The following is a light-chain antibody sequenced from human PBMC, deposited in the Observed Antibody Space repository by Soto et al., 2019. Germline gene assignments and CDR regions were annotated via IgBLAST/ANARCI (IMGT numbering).Light chain of an antibody. V-gene: IGKV2-30*01. J-gene: IGKJ5*01. CDR1: QSLVNSDGIAY. CDR3: MQGTHWPIT. Sequence: DVVMTQSPLSLPVTLGQPASISCRSNQSLVNSDGIAYFSWFQXRQGRSPRRXIYKVSNRDSGVPARFSGSGSGTDLAMKLSRVQAEDVGVDDGMQGTHWPITFSQGTRLEIK. CDR2: KVS.